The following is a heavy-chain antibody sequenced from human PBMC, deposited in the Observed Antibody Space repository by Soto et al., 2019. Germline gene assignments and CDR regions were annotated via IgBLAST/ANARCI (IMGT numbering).Heavy chain of an antibody. Sequence: PSETLSLTCTVSGDSISSTGYYWTWIRQHPGKGLEWIGYIYYSGSTYYNPSLKSRVTISVDTSKNQFSLNLSSVTAADTAVYYCASFNDRSTPATVLYWXQGTLVT. V-gene: IGHV4-31*03. CDR2: IYYSGST. J-gene: IGHJ4*02. D-gene: IGHD2-2*02. CDR3: ASFNDRSTPATVLY. CDR1: GDSISSTGYY.